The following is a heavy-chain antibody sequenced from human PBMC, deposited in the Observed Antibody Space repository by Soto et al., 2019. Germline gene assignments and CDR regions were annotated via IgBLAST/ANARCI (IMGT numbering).Heavy chain of an antibody. CDR3: AALRGYSYGYHFDY. Sequence: SETLSLTCAVYGGSCSGYYWSWIRQPPGKGLEWIGEINHSGSTNYNPSLKSRVTISVDTSKNQFSLKLSSVTAADTAVYYCAALRGYSYGYHFDYWGQGTLVTVSS. J-gene: IGHJ4*02. CDR1: GGSCSGYY. D-gene: IGHD5-18*01. CDR2: INHSGST. V-gene: IGHV4-34*01.